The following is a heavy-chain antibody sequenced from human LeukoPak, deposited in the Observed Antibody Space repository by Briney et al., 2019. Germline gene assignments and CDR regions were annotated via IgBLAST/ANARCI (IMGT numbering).Heavy chain of an antibody. D-gene: IGHD3-10*01. J-gene: IGHJ3*02. CDR2: IYSGGST. Sequence: GGSLRLSCAASGFTVSSNYMSWVRQAPGKGLEWVSVIYSGGSTYYADSVKGRFTISRDNSKNTLYLQMNSLRAEDTALYYCAKDVSYASGGPDSFDIWGQGTMVTVS. CDR3: AKDVSYASGGPDSFDI. V-gene: IGHV3-53*01. CDR1: GFTVSSNY.